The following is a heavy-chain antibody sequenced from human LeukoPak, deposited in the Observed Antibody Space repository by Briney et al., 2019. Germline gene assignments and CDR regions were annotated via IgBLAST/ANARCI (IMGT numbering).Heavy chain of an antibody. CDR2: TIPIFGTA. CDR3: AREQIYYDYVWGSYFFDY. V-gene: IGHV1-69*05. CDR1: GGTFSSYA. Sequence: SVKVSCKASGGTFSSYAISWVRQAPGQGLEWMGRTIPIFGTANYAQKFQGRVTITTDESTSTAYMELSSLRSEDTAVYYCAREQIYYDYVWGSYFFDYWGQGTLVTVSS. D-gene: IGHD3-16*01. J-gene: IGHJ4*02.